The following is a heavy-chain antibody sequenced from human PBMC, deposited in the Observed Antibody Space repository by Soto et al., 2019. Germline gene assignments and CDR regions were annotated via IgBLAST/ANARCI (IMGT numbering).Heavy chain of an antibody. CDR2: IIPIFGTA. J-gene: IGHJ4*02. CDR3: AGNNWNYVLYFDY. Sequence: ASVKVSCKASGGTFSSYAISWVRQAPGQGLEWMGGIIPIFGTANYAQKFQGRVTITADESTSTAYMELSSLRSEDTAVYYCAGNNWNYVLYFDYWGQGTLVTVSS. D-gene: IGHD1-7*01. CDR1: GGTFSSYA. V-gene: IGHV1-69*13.